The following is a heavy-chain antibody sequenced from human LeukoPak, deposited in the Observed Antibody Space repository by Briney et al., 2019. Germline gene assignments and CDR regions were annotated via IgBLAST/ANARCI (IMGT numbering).Heavy chain of an antibody. CDR3: ARYSGSYSDYFQH. J-gene: IGHJ1*01. D-gene: IGHD1-26*01. CDR1: GYSFTSYW. Sequence: GESSQISCKGSGYSFTSYWIGWVRQMPGKGLEWMGMIYPGDSDTRYSPSFEGQVTISADKYISAAYPQWSSLKASDTAMYYCARYSGSYSDYFQHWGKGTRVRLSS. V-gene: IGHV5-51*03. CDR2: IYPGDSDT.